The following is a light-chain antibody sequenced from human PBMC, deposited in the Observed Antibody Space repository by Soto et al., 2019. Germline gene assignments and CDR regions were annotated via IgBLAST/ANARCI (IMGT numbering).Light chain of an antibody. Sequence: IVLTQTPLSLSVTPGQPASISCKSSQSILQSDGNTYLYWYLKKPGQPPQLLIYAVSNRFSGVPDRVSGIWSWTDLTLKISRVEAEDVGVYYCMQSIQLPRTFGQGTKVDIK. V-gene: IGKV2D-29*01. CDR2: AVS. J-gene: IGKJ1*01. CDR1: QSILQSDGNTY. CDR3: MQSIQLPRT.